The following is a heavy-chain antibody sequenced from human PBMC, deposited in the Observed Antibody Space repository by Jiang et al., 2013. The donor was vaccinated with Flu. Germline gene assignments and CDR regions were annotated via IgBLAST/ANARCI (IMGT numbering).Heavy chain of an antibody. V-gene: IGHV3-30*07. CDR3: VRDIGNPTKGWYFDL. Sequence: DSVKGRFTISRDNSKNTLSLQMNSLRAEDTAVYYCVRDIGNPTKGWYFDLWGRGTLVTVSS. J-gene: IGHJ2*01. D-gene: IGHD2-8*01.